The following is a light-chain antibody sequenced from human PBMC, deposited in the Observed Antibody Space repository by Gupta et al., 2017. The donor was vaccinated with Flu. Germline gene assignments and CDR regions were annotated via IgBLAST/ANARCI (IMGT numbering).Light chain of an antibody. CDR3: QKSDNYPLT. V-gene: IGKV1-39*01. CDR1: QSIDTY. J-gene: IGKJ3*01. Sequence: DIQMTQSPSSLSASVGDRVTITCRATQSIDTYLNWYQQKPGGAPKLLIYAASTLQGGVPSRFSGSGSGTDFALTISSPQPEDFATYYCQKSDNYPLTFGPGTKVDLK. CDR2: AAS.